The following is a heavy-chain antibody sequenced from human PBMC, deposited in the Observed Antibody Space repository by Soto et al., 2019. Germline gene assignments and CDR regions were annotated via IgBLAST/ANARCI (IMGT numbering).Heavy chain of an antibody. CDR2: IKQDGSEK. Sequence: EVQLVESGGGLVQPGGSLRLSCAASGFTFSSYWMSWVHQAPGKGLEWVANIKQDGSEKYYVDSVKGRFTISRDNAKNSLYLQMNSLRAEDTAVYYCARDKNYYDSSGYQPPAYWGQGTLVTVSS. CDR1: GFTFSSYW. D-gene: IGHD3-22*01. J-gene: IGHJ4*02. V-gene: IGHV3-7*01. CDR3: ARDKNYYDSSGYQPPAY.